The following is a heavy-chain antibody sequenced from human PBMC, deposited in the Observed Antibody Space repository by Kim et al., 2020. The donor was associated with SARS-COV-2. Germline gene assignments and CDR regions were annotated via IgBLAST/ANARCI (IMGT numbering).Heavy chain of an antibody. D-gene: IGHD6-6*01. J-gene: IGHJ4*02. CDR2: ISSSGSTI. CDR3: ARQSAGLVRRHNVLYLGY. CDR1: GFNFSSYE. Sequence: GGSLRLSCAASGFNFSSYEMNWVRQAPGKGLEWVAYISSSGSTIYYADSVKGRFTISRDNAKNSLYLQMNSLRAEDTAVYYCARQSAGLVRRHNVLYLGYWGRGTLVTVSS. V-gene: IGHV3-48*03.